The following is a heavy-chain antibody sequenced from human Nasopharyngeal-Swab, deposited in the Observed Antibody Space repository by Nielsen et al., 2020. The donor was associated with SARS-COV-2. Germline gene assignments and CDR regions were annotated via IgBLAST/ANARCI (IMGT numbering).Heavy chain of an antibody. V-gene: IGHV1-46*01. CDR2: INPSGGST. J-gene: IGHJ4*02. CDR3: ARDETAAPGIAAAAALDY. CDR1: GYTLTSYY. D-gene: IGHD6-13*01. Sequence: ASVKVSCKASGYTLTSYYMHWVRQAPGQGLEWMGIINPSGGSTSYAQKFQGRVTMTRDTSTSTVYMELSSLRSEDTAVYYCARDETAAPGIAAAAALDYWGQGTLVTVSS.